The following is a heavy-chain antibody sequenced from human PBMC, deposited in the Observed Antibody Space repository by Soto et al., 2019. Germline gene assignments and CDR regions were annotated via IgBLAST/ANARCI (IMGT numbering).Heavy chain of an antibody. CDR2: IYYSGST. Sequence: SETLSLTCTVSGGSISSSSYYWGWIRQPPGKGLEWIGSIYYSGSTYYNPSLKSRVTISVDTSKNQFSLKLSSVTAADTAVYYCASYSGSYWANWFDPWGQGTLVTVSS. CDR1: GGSISSSSYY. V-gene: IGHV4-39*01. D-gene: IGHD1-26*01. J-gene: IGHJ5*02. CDR3: ASYSGSYWANWFDP.